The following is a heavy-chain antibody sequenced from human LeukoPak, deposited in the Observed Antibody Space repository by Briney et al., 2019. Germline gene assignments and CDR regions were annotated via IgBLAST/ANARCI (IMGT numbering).Heavy chain of an antibody. CDR3: ARAPYQLLFRYVFDI. D-gene: IGHD2-2*01. CDR1: GGSISSSSYY. J-gene: IGHJ3*02. V-gene: IGHV4-39*07. Sequence: SETLSLTCTVSGGSISSSSYYWGWIRQPPGKGLEWIGSIYYSGSTYYDPSLKSRVTISVDTSKNQFSLKLSSVTAADTAVYYCARAPYQLLFRYVFDIWGQGTMVTVSS. CDR2: IYYSGST.